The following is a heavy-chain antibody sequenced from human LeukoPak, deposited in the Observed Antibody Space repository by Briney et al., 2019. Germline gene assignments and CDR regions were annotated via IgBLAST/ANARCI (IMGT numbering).Heavy chain of an antibody. Sequence: GGTLRLSCAASGFTFSSYGMNWVRQAPGKGLEWVSAISGSGGSTYYADSVKGRFTISRDNSKNTLYLQMNSLRAEDTAVYYCAKDLVKAVDYWGQGTLVTVSS. D-gene: IGHD6-25*01. V-gene: IGHV3-23*01. CDR2: ISGSGGST. J-gene: IGHJ4*02. CDR1: GFTFSSYG. CDR3: AKDLVKAVDY.